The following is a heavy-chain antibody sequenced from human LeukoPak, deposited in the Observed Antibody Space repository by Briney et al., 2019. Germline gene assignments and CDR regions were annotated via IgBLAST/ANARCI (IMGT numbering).Heavy chain of an antibody. Sequence: GASVKVSCKASGYTFTSYGISWVRRAPGQGLEWMGWISAYNGNTNYAQKLQGRVTMTTDTSTSTAYMELRSLRSDDTAVYYCARAYRIAVAGNYYYGMDVWGQGTTVTVSS. CDR3: ARAYRIAVAGNYYYGMDV. CDR1: GYTFTSYG. D-gene: IGHD6-19*01. CDR2: ISAYNGNT. J-gene: IGHJ6*02. V-gene: IGHV1-18*01.